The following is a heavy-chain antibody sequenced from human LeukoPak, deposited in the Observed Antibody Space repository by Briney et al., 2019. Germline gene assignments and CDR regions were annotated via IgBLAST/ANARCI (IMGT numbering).Heavy chain of an antibody. D-gene: IGHD5-12*01. CDR1: GFTLSSYW. Sequence: GGSLRLSCAASGFTLSSYWMHWVRQAPGKGLVWVSRINNDGSRTTYADYVKGRFTISRDNAKYTMCLQMNSLRAEDTAVYYCARGGFPVHYYYIDVWGKGTTVTISS. CDR2: INNDGSRT. CDR3: ARGGFPVHYYYIDV. V-gene: IGHV3-74*01. J-gene: IGHJ6*03.